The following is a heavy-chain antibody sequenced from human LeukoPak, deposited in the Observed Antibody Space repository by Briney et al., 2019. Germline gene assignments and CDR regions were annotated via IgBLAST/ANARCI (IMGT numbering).Heavy chain of an antibody. Sequence: VSSVTVSCKASGYTFTSYGISWVRQAPGQGLEWMGWISAYNGNTNYAQKLQGRVTMTTDTSTSTAYMELRSLRSDDTAVYYCARLAVAGKFYFDYWGQGTLVTVSS. V-gene: IGHV1-18*01. CDR1: GYTFTSYG. CDR2: ISAYNGNT. D-gene: IGHD6-19*01. CDR3: ARLAVAGKFYFDY. J-gene: IGHJ4*02.